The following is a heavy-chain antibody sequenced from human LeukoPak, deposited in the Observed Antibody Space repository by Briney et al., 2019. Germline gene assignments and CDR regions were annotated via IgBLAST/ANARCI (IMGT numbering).Heavy chain of an antibody. V-gene: IGHV4-59*01. D-gene: IGHD3-9*01. J-gene: IGHJ4*02. Sequence: SETLSLTCTVSGGSISSYYWSWIRQPPGKGLEWIGYIYYSGSTNYNPSLKSRVTISVDTSKNQFSLKLSSVTAADTAVYYCARYYDILTGYYHFDYWGQGTLVTVSS. CDR3: ARYYDILTGYYHFDY. CDR1: GGSISSYY. CDR2: IYYSGST.